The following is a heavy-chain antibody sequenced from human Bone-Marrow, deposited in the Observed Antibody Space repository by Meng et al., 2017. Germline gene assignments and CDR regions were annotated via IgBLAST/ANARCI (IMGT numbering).Heavy chain of an antibody. D-gene: IGHD6-13*01. CDR3: ARDEDISAAGKLFGDY. V-gene: IGHV1-2*06. Sequence: QAPLVQYRADVKKPVPSVKLHCKASGYTVPDDWLHWVRRAPGQGLEWMGRINPKSGDTHYAQRFQGRVTMPGDTSISTAYMELSGLRSDDTAMYYCARDEDISAAGKLFGDYWGQGTLVTVSS. J-gene: IGHJ4*02. CDR2: INPKSGDT. CDR1: GYTVPDDW.